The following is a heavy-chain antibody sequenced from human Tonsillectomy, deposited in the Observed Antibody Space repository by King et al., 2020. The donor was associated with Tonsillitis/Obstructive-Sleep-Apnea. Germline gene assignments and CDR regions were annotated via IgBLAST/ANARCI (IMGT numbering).Heavy chain of an antibody. D-gene: IGHD6-13*01. CDR1: GGSFSCYY. Sequence: VQLQQWGAGLLKPSETLSLTCTVYGGSFSCYYWNWIRQPPGKGLEWSGEIYHSGSTNYNPSLKSRVTISVDTSKNQFSLKLSSVTAADTAVYYCAREHSTSLDYWDQGTLVTVSS. V-gene: IGHV4-34*01. CDR3: AREHSTSLDY. J-gene: IGHJ4*02. CDR2: IYHSGST.